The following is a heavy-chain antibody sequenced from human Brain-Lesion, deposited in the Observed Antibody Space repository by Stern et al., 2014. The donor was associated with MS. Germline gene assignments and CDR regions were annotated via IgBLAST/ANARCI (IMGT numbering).Heavy chain of an antibody. J-gene: IGHJ4*02. CDR3: ARTGDDFGDYSLSY. Sequence: QVQLVQSGPGLVKPSETLSLTCTVSGGSINTNNYYWGWIRQPPGKGLEWIGNIYSSGSTFYSPSLKSRVPMPVDTPKNQFPLNLSSVTAADTAVYYCARTGDDFGDYSLSYWGQGTLVTVSS. CDR1: GGSINTNNYY. V-gene: IGHV4-39*01. CDR2: IYSSGST. D-gene: IGHD4-17*01.